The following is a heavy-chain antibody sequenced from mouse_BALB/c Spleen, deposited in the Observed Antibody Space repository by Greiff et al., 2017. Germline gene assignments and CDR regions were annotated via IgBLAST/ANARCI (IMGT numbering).Heavy chain of an antibody. J-gene: IGHJ4*01. Sequence: EVQLQQSGPELVKPGASVKISCKASGYTFTDYNMHWVKQSHGKSLEWIGYIYPYNGGTGYNQKFKSKATLTVDNSSSTAYMELRSLTSEDSAVYYCARRAGTIYYYAMDYWGQGTSVTVSS. CDR3: ARRAGTIYYYAMDY. D-gene: IGHD4-1*01. CDR1: GYTFTDYN. CDR2: IYPYNGGT. V-gene: IGHV1S29*02.